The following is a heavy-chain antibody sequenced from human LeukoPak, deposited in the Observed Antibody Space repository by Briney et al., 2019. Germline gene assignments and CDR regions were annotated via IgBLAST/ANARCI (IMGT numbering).Heavy chain of an antibody. V-gene: IGHV3-23*01. D-gene: IGHD6-13*01. CDR2: ISGSGGST. CDR3: AKDRPTVYSSSWLHFLDS. Sequence: GGSLRLSCAASGFTFSSYGMIWVRQAPGKGLEWVSGISGSGGSTYLADSVKGRFTISRDNSKNTLYLQMNSLRADVTAVYYCAKDRPTVYSSSWLHFLDSWGQGTLVTVSS. J-gene: IGHJ4*02. CDR1: GFTFSSYG.